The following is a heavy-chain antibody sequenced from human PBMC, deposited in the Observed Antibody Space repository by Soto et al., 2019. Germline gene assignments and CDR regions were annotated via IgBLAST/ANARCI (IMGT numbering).Heavy chain of an antibody. CDR2: ISWNSGSI. J-gene: IGHJ3*02. V-gene: IGHV3-9*01. Sequence: PGGSLRLSCAASGFTFDDYAMHWVRQAPGKGLEWVSGISWNSGSIGYADSVKGLFTISRDNAKNSLYLQMNSLRAEDTALYYCAKDTIRPLEWFAFDIWCQGTMVT. CDR3: AKDTIRPLEWFAFDI. CDR1: GFTFDDYA. D-gene: IGHD3-3*01.